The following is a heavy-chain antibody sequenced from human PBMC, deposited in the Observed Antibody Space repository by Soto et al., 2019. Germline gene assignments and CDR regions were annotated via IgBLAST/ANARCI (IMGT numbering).Heavy chain of an antibody. CDR2: IYYSGST. J-gene: IGHJ4*02. CDR1: GGSISSGGYY. D-gene: IGHD5-18*01. V-gene: IGHV4-31*03. Sequence: QVQLQESGPGLVKPSQTLSLTCTVSGGSISSGGYYWSWIRQHPGKGLEWIGYIYYSGSTYYNPSLKSRVTISVDTSKNQFSLKRSSVTAADTAVYYCARAGWSRYSYGYFDYWGQGTLVTVSS. CDR3: ARAGWSRYSYGYFDY.